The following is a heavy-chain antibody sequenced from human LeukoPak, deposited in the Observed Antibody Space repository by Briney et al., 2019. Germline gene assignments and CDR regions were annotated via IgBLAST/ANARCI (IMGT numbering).Heavy chain of an antibody. CDR1: GYTFTSYG. D-gene: IGHD1-26*01. J-gene: IGHJ3*02. CDR2: IIPILGIA. Sequence: SVKVSCKASGYTFTSYGISWVRQAPGQGLEWMGRIIPILGIANYAQKFQGRVTITADKSTSTAYMELSSLRSEDTAVYYCARDRDSGSPPAAFDIWGQGTMVTVSS. CDR3: ARDRDSGSPPAAFDI. V-gene: IGHV1-69*04.